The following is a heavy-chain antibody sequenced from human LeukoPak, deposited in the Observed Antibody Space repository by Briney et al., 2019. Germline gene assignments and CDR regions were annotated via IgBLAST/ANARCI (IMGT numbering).Heavy chain of an antibody. J-gene: IGHJ5*02. Sequence: PSDTLSLTCTVAGGSISSSSYYWGWIRQPPGKGLEWIGSIYYCGSTYYNPSRKSRVTISVDTSKNQFSLTLSSVTAADTGVYYCARRYSGYDSGWFEPWGQGTLVTVSS. V-gene: IGHV4-39*01. D-gene: IGHD5-12*01. CDR3: ARRYSGYDSGWFEP. CDR2: IYYCGST. CDR1: GGSISSSSYY.